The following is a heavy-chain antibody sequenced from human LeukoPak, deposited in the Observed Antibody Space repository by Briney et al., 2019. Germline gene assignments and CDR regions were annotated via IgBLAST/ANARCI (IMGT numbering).Heavy chain of an antibody. J-gene: IGHJ2*01. V-gene: IGHV4-59*12. CDR1: GGSISSYY. Sequence: PSETLSLTCTVSGGSISSYYWSWIRHPPGKGLEEIGYNYYSGSTNYNHPLKSRLNISVDTSKNQFSLKLSSVTAADTAVYYSARGYSSSWLWYFDLWGRGTLVTVSS. CDR3: ARGYSSSWLWYFDL. D-gene: IGHD6-13*01. CDR2: NYYSGST.